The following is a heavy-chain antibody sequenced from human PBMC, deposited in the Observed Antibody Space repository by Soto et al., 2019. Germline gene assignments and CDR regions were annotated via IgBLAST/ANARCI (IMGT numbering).Heavy chain of an antibody. J-gene: IGHJ4*02. CDR1: GGTFSSYS. D-gene: IGHD3-22*01. V-gene: IGHV1-69*06. CDR3: ARGRYDSSGYYYPYYFDY. CDR2: IIPIFGTA. Sequence: SAKVSCKDSGGTFSSYSICWVRQDTGQGLEWMGGIIPIFGTANYAQKFQGRVTITADKSTSTAYMELSSLRSEDTAVYYCARGRYDSSGYYYPYYFDYWGQGTLVTVSS.